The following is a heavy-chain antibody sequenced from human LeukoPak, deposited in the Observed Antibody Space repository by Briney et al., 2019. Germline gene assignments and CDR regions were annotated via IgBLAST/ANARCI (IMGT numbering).Heavy chain of an antibody. CDR3: VREILYCSGGSCYRGPFDN. CDR1: GGSISSGDYY. Sequence: SETLSLTCTVSGGSISSGDYYWSWIRQPPGKALEWIGYIYYSGSTSYNPSLKSRVTILVDTSKNQFSLKLSSMTAADTAVYYCVREILYCSGGSCYRGPFDNWGQGTLVTVSA. CDR2: IYYSGST. D-gene: IGHD2-15*01. J-gene: IGHJ4*02. V-gene: IGHV4-30-4*08.